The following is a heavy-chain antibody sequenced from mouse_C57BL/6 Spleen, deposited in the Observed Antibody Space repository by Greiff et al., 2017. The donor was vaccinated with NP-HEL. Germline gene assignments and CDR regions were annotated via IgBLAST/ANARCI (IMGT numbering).Heavy chain of an antibody. Sequence: VQLQQPGAELVKPGASVKLSCKASGYTFTSYWMHWVKQRPGQGLEWIGMIHPNSGSTNYNEKFKSKATLTVDKSSSTAYMQLSSLTSEDSAVYYCARGTGSYGSSSYYFDYWGQGTTLTVSS. V-gene: IGHV1-64*01. J-gene: IGHJ2*01. CDR2: IHPNSGST. CDR3: ARGTGSYGSSSYYFDY. CDR1: GYTFTSYW. D-gene: IGHD1-1*01.